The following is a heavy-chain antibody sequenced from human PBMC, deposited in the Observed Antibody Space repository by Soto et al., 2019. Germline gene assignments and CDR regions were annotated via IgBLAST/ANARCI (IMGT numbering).Heavy chain of an antibody. Sequence: GGSLRLSCAASGFTFSSHWMSWVRQAPGKGLEWVANIKPDGSEKWYVDSVKGRFTISRDNAKNSLYLQMNSLRAEDTAVYYCARGDYYDSSGPFSDAFDIWCQGTMVNVS. D-gene: IGHD3-22*01. CDR3: ARGDYYDSSGPFSDAFDI. CDR1: GFTFSSHW. CDR2: IKPDGSEK. J-gene: IGHJ3*02. V-gene: IGHV3-7*04.